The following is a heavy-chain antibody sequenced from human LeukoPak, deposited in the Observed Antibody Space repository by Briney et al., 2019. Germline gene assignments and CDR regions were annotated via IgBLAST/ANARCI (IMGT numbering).Heavy chain of an antibody. J-gene: IGHJ4*02. CDR2: IFYDGNNK. CDR3: AKAGDAYASGNYYFDY. D-gene: IGHD3-10*01. CDR1: GFTFSSYG. V-gene: IGHV3-30*02. Sequence: PGGSLRLSCAASGFTFSSYGMHWVRQTPGEGLEWVSFIFYDGNNKYYADSVKGRFTISRDNSKNTLYLQMNSLRAEDTAVYFCAKAGDAYASGNYYFDYWGQGTLVTVSS.